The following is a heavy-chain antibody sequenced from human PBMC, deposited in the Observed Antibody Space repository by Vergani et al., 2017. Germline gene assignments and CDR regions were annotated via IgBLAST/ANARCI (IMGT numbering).Heavy chain of an antibody. V-gene: IGHV4-61*02. CDR1: GGSIRSGSYY. CDR2: IYTSGST. J-gene: IGHJ6*02. Sequence: QVQLQESGPGLVKPSQTLSLTFTVSGGSIRSGSYYWSWIRQPAGTGLEWIGRIYTSGSTNYNPSLKSRVTISVDTSKNQFSLKLSSVTAADTAVYYCARDYGRIRYGMDVWGQGTTVTVSS. CDR3: ARDYGRIRYGMDV. D-gene: IGHD4-17*01.